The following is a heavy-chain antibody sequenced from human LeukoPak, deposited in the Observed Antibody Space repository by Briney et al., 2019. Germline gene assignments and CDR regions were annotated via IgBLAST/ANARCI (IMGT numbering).Heavy chain of an antibody. Sequence: ASETLSLTCTVSGGSISSYYWSWIRQPPGKGLEWIGYFYYSGSTNCNPSLKSRVTMSVDTSKNQFSLKLSSVTAADTAVYYCARLRVTGTLYYFDYWGQGTLVTVSS. CDR1: GGSISSYY. D-gene: IGHD1-7*01. CDR2: FYYSGST. J-gene: IGHJ4*02. CDR3: ARLRVTGTLYYFDY. V-gene: IGHV4-59*01.